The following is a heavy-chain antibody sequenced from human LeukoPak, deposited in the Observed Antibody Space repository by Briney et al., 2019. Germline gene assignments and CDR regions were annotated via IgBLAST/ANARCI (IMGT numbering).Heavy chain of an antibody. V-gene: IGHV3-7*04. CDR1: GFTFSDYW. CDR3: ARDRGTHY. D-gene: IGHD1-1*01. Sequence: GGSLRLSCAASGFTFSDYWMSWVRQVPGKGLEWVANIKEDGSVNYYVDSVKGRFTISRDNANNSLYLQMNSLRADDTAVYYCARDRGTHYWGQGTLVTVSS. J-gene: IGHJ4*02. CDR2: IKEDGSVN.